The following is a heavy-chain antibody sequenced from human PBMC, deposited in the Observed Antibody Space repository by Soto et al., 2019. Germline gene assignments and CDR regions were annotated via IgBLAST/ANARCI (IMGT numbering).Heavy chain of an antibody. J-gene: IGHJ5*02. CDR3: ARANYNWGETGYNWFDP. V-gene: IGHV4-31*03. CDR1: GGSISSGGYY. D-gene: IGHD1-1*01. CDR2: IYYSGST. Sequence: SETLSLTCTVSGGSISSGGYYWSWIRQHPGKGLEWIGYIYYSGSTYYNPPLKSRVTISVDTSKNQFSLKLSSVTAADTAVYYCARANYNWGETGYNWFDPWGQGTLVTVSS.